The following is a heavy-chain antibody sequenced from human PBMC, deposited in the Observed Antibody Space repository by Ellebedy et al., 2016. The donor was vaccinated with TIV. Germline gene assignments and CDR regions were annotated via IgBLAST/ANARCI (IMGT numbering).Heavy chain of an antibody. CDR1: GFTFSNYW. CDR2: IKEDGSQT. D-gene: IGHD2-8*01. CDR3: ARNGYCTPSNCRSYNWFDP. V-gene: IGHV3-7*01. J-gene: IGHJ5*02. Sequence: GESLKISCAASGFTFSNYWMSWVRQAPGKGLEWVANIKEDGSQTYYVGSVKGRFTISRDNAKNSLYLQMNSLRADDTAEYYCARNGYCTPSNCRSYNWFDPWGQGTLVTVSS.